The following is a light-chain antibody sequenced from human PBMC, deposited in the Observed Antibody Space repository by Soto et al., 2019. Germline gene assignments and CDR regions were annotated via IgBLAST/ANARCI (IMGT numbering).Light chain of an antibody. CDR1: QSVLYSSNNKNY. V-gene: IGKV4-1*01. CDR3: QQYYRPPPT. Sequence: DIVMTQSPDSLTVSLGERATINCKSSQSVLYSSNNKNYLTWYQQKPGQPPKLLFYWASTRESGVPDRFSGSCSGTSFTLTISRLPAEGVAVYYCQQYYRPPPTFGQGTKVEIK. J-gene: IGKJ1*01. CDR2: WAS.